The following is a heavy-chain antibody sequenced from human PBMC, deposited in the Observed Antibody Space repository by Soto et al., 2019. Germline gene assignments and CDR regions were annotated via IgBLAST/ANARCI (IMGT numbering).Heavy chain of an antibody. CDR1: GYSFTSYW. V-gene: IGHV5-10-1*01. CDR3: ARPLGYSSGGSCYPADP. D-gene: IGHD2-15*01. J-gene: IGHJ5*02. Sequence: PGESLKISCRGSGYSFTSYWISWGRQMPGKGVEGVGRIDPSDSYTNYSPSFQGHVTILADKSISTAYLQWSSLKASDTAMYYRARPLGYSSGGSCYPADPWGQGPLVTVSS. CDR2: IDPSDSYT.